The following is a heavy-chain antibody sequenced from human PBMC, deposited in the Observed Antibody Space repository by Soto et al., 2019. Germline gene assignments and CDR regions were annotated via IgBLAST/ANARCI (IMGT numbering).Heavy chain of an antibody. CDR3: ARVAGQEAYYDFWSGWAINPQMDV. CDR1: GGSISSYY. Sequence: KSSETLSLTCTVSGGSISSYYWSWIRQPPGKGLEWIGYIYYSGSTNYNPSLKSRVTISVDTSKNQFSLKLSSVTAADTAVYYCARVAGQEAYYDFWSGWAINPQMDVWGQGTTVTVSS. V-gene: IGHV4-59*01. D-gene: IGHD3-3*01. CDR2: IYYSGST. J-gene: IGHJ6*02.